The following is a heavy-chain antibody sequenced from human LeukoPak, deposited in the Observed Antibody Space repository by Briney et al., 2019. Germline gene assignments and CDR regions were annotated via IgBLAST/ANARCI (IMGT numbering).Heavy chain of an antibody. CDR2: INDSGGSS. CDR3: AKDSSDFYDSGSDYFDY. D-gene: IGHD3-10*01. V-gene: IGHV3-23*01. J-gene: IGHJ4*02. CDR1: GFTFSSYA. Sequence: GSLRLSCAASGFTFSSYAMNWVRQAPGKGLEWVSTINDSGGSSYYADSVKGRFTMSRDNSKNTLYLHMNSLRAEDMAVYYCAKDSSDFYDSGSDYFDYWGQGSLVTVSS.